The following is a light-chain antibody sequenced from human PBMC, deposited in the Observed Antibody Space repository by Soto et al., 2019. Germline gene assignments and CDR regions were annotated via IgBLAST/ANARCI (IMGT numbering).Light chain of an antibody. CDR3: HQHSRF. Sequence: EIVLTQSPATLSLSPGERATLSWRARQSVSRYLAGYQQKPGQAPSLLISEASNMAPGIPARFSGSGSWTDFTRTIRRLDPDDFEFYYCHQHSRFFGPGTKVDI. CDR1: QSVSRY. J-gene: IGKJ3*01. V-gene: IGKV3-11*01. CDR2: EAS.